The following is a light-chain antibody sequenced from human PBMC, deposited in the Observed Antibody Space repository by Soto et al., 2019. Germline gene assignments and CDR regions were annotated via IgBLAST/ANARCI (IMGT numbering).Light chain of an antibody. J-gene: IGKJ4*01. CDR3: QQSYSTPLT. Sequence: DIQMTQSPSSLSASVGDRVTITCRASQRISSYLNWYQQKPGKAPKLLIYAASSLQSGAPSRFSGRGSGTDFTITISSLQPEDFATYYCQQSYSTPLTFGGGTKVEIK. CDR1: QRISSY. CDR2: AAS. V-gene: IGKV1-39*01.